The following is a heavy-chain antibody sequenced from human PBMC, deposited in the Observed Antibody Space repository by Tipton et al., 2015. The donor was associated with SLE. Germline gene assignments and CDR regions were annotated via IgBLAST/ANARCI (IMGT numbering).Heavy chain of an antibody. V-gene: IGHV4-38-2*02. D-gene: IGHD5-12*01. J-gene: IGHJ6*02. CDR2: TYHSGIT. Sequence: TLSLTCTVSGFSIRSGYYWGWVRQPPGMGLDWIGATYHSGITYYNPSLKSRVIISVDTSKNQFSLKLSSVTAADTAVYYCARRAGGYHYFYGMDVWGQGTTVTVSS. CDR3: ARRAGGYHYFYGMDV. CDR1: GFSIRSGYY.